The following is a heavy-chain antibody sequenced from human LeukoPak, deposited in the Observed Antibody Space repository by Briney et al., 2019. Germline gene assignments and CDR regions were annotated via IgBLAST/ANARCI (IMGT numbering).Heavy chain of an antibody. J-gene: IGHJ6*02. V-gene: IGHV3-74*01. CDR1: GFTFGSYW. CDR2: IDIDGSST. Sequence: GGSLRLSCAAYGFTFGSYWMHWVRQAPGKGLVWVSRIDIDGSSTSDADSVRGRVTISRDNAKNTLYLQMNSLGADDTAVYYCARGSGMDVWGQGTTVTVSS. CDR3: ARGSGMDV.